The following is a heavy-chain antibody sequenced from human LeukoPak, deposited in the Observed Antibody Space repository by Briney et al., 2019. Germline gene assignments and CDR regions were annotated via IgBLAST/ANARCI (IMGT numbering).Heavy chain of an antibody. D-gene: IGHD6-6*01. CDR3: ASRVPSSSSVF. CDR2: IHYGANT. Sequence: PSETLSLTCTVSGASISSSYYWGWIRQPPGKGLEWIGNIHYGANTYYNPSLKSRVTISVDTSKNQFSLKLSSVTAADTAIYYCASRVPSSSSVFWGQGTLVTVSS. V-gene: IGHV4-39*01. CDR1: GASISSSYY. J-gene: IGHJ4*02.